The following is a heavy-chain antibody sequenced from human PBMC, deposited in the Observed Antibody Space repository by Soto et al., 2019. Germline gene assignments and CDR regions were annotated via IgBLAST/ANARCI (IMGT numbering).Heavy chain of an antibody. J-gene: IGHJ4*02. D-gene: IGHD5-18*01. V-gene: IGHV1-18*01. CDR1: GYNFTSYG. CDR3: ASSLLVGYGLEGESD. CDR2: ISAYNGNT. Sequence: QVQLVQSGAEVNKPGASVKGSCKASGYNFTSYGISWVRQAPGQGREWMGGISAYNGNTNYAQKLQGRVTMTTDTSTSTAYMELRSMRSDDTAVYYCASSLLVGYGLEGESDWGQGTLVTVSS.